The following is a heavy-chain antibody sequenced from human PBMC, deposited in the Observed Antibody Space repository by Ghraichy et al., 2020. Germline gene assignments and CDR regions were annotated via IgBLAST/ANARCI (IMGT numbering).Heavy chain of an antibody. CDR3: ARTGRGSAWYIDY. CDR2: INTASGST. CDR1: GYSFDSFF. Sequence: ASVKVSCKTSGYSFDSFFLHWVRQAPGQGPEWLGRINTASGSTLYARQFQGRVAVTRDSSINTAYMELTSLTSADTAVYFCARTGRGSAWYIDYWGQGALITVSS. V-gene: IGHV1-2*06. J-gene: IGHJ4*02. D-gene: IGHD6-25*01.